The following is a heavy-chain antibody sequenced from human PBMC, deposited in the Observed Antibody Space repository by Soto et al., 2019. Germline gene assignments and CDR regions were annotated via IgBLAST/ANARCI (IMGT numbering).Heavy chain of an antibody. CDR3: ARQSFCRGVILYYYYYGMHV. Sequence: PGESLKISCKGSGYSFTSYWISWVRQMPGKGLEWMGRIDPGDSYTNYSPSFQGHVTISADKSISTAYLQWSSLKASDTAMYYCARQSFCRGVILYYYYYGMHVWGQGTTVTVSS. V-gene: IGHV5-10-1*01. CDR1: GYSFTSYW. CDR2: IDPGDSYT. J-gene: IGHJ6*02. D-gene: IGHD3-10*01.